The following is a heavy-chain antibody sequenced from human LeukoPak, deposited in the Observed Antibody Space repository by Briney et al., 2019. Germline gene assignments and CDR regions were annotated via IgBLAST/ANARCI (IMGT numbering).Heavy chain of an antibody. J-gene: IGHJ6*02. CDR3: ARDDKYDFWSLYYYGMDV. CDR2: IKQDGSEK. Sequence: GGSLRLSCTASGFTVSSNYMSWVRQAPGKGLEWVANIKQDGSEKYYVDSVKGRFTISRDNAKNSLYLQMNSLRAEDTAVYYCARDDKYDFWSLYYYGMDVWGQGTTVTVSS. CDR1: GFTVSSNY. V-gene: IGHV3-7*03. D-gene: IGHD3-3*01.